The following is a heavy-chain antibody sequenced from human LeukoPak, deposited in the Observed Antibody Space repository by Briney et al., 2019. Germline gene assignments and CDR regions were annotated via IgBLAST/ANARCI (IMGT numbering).Heavy chain of an antibody. CDR1: GYPFTSYG. Sequence: ASVKVSCKASGYPFTSYGISWVRRAPGQGLEWMGWISAYNGNTNYAQKLQGRVTMTTDTSTSTVYMELSSLRSEDTAVYYCARDNLAAAGTHPIDYWGQGTLVTVSS. D-gene: IGHD6-13*01. V-gene: IGHV1-18*01. CDR2: ISAYNGNT. J-gene: IGHJ4*02. CDR3: ARDNLAAAGTHPIDY.